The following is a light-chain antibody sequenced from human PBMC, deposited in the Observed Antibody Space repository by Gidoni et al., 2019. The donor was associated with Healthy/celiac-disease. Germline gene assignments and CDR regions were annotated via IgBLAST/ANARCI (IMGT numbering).Light chain of an antibody. J-gene: IGLJ2*01. CDR1: SSNIRAGYD. Sequence: QSVLTLPPSVSGAPGQRVTISCPGSSSNIRAGYDVHWYQQLPGTAPKLLIYGNSNRPSGVPDRFSGSKSGTSASLAITGLQAEDEADYYCQSYDSSLSGSVVFGGGTKLTVL. CDR3: QSYDSSLSGSVV. V-gene: IGLV1-40*01. CDR2: GNS.